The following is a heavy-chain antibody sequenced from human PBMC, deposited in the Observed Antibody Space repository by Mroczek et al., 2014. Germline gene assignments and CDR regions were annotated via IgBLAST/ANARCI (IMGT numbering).Heavy chain of an antibody. D-gene: IGHD3-3*01. CDR2: IYWNDDK. CDR1: GFSLSTSGVG. CDR3: AHRTSAIFGVVADPDWYFDL. V-gene: IGHV2-5*01. Sequence: ETGPTLVKPTQTLTLTCTFSGFSLSTSGVGVGWIRQPPGKALEWLALIYWNDDKRYSPSLKSRLTITKDTSKNQVVLTMTNMDPVDTATYYCAHRTSAIFGVVADPDWYFDLWGRGTLVTVSS. J-gene: IGHJ2*01.